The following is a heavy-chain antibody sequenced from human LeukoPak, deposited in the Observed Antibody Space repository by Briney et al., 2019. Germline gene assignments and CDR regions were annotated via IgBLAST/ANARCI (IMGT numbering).Heavy chain of an antibody. CDR1: GYTFTSYA. Sequence: GGSVKVSCKASGYTFTSYAMHWVRQAPGQRREWMGWINAGNGNTKYSQKFQGRVTITRDTSASTAYMELSSLRSEDTAVYYCARALGLQYYFDYWGQGTLVTVSS. D-gene: IGHD4-11*01. CDR2: INAGNGNT. J-gene: IGHJ4*02. CDR3: ARALGLQYYFDY. V-gene: IGHV1-3*01.